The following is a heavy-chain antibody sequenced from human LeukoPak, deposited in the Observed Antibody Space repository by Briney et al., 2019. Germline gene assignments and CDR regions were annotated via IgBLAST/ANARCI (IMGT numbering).Heavy chain of an antibody. CDR2: ISAHNGNT. CDR1: GYSFTNYG. CDR3: ARAETTLLLNY. Sequence: GASVKVSCKASGYSFTNYGIIWVRQTPGQGLQWMGWISAHNGNTNYAQKVQGRVTLTTDTSTSTVYMELRRLTSDDTAVYYCARAETTLLLNYWGQGTLVTVSS. V-gene: IGHV1-18*01. D-gene: IGHD4-11*01. J-gene: IGHJ4*02.